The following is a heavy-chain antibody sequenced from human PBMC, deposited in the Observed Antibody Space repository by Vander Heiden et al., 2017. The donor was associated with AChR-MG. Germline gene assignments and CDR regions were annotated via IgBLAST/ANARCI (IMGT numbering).Heavy chain of an antibody. D-gene: IGHD3-3*01. CDR2: VSTSGTT. V-gene: IGHV4-59*01. CDR1: GHSISAVY. Sequence: QVQLQESGPGLVKPSETLSLTCPVSGHSISAVYWTWIRQPPGKGLEWIGYVSTSGTTNYNPSLRSRVTISVDSSRTQFSLKLTSVTAADTAVYYCARYGFLDLRGMDIWGQGTTVTVSS. J-gene: IGHJ6*02. CDR3: ARYGFLDLRGMDI.